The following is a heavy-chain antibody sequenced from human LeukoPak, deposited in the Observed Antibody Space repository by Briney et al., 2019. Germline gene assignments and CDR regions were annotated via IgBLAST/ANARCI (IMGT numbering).Heavy chain of an antibody. J-gene: IGHJ3*02. Sequence: ASVKVSCKTSGYTFTNYYIHWVRRAPGQGLEWMGIINPSGGSTTYAQKFQGRVTMTRDMSTSTVYMELSSLRSEDTAVFYCARPSWVKNAFDIWGQGTMVTVSS. CDR3: ARPSWVKNAFDI. D-gene: IGHD1-26*01. V-gene: IGHV1-46*01. CDR2: INPSGGST. CDR1: GYTFTNYY.